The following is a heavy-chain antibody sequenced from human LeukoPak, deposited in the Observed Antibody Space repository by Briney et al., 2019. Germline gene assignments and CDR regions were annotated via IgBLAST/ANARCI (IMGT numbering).Heavy chain of an antibody. CDR1: GFTFSSYG. D-gene: IGHD6-19*01. Sequence: GGSLRLSCAASGFTFSSYGMHWVRQAPGKGLEWVTFIRCDGNNKYYADSVKGRFTISRDNSKNTLYLQMNSLRAEDTAVYYCGKGQGCYYSYMDVWGKGTTVTVSS. CDR2: IRCDGNNK. CDR3: GKGQGCYYSYMDV. V-gene: IGHV3-30*02. J-gene: IGHJ6*03.